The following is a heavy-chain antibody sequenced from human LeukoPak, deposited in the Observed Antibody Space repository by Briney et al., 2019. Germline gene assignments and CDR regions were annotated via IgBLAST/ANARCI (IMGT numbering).Heavy chain of an antibody. CDR1: GHSFTSYW. CDR3: ARGELGYCSGGSCYRFDP. D-gene: IGHD2-15*01. V-gene: IGHV5-51*01. Sequence: GESLKISCKGSGHSFTSYWIGWVRQMPGKGLEWMGIIYPGDSDTRYSPSFQGQVTISADKSISTAYLQWSSLKASDTAMYYCARGELGYCSGGSCYRFDPWGQGTLVTVSS. J-gene: IGHJ5*02. CDR2: IYPGDSDT.